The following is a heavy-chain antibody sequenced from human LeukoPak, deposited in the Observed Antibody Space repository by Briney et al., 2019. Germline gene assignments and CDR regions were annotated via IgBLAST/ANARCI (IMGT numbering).Heavy chain of an antibody. V-gene: IGHV3-66*01. Sequence: GGSLRLSCAVSGFTFSSYAMSWVRRAPGKGLEWVSVIYSGGSTYYADSVKGRFTISRDNSKNTLYLQMNSLRAEDTVVYYCARCLVLRYFDWFGYFDYWGQGTLVTVSS. CDR3: ARCLVLRYFDWFGYFDY. CDR1: GFTFSSYA. J-gene: IGHJ4*02. D-gene: IGHD3-9*01. CDR2: IYSGGST.